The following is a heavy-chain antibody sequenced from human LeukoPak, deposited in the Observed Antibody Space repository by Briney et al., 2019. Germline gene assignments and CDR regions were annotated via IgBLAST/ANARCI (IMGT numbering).Heavy chain of an antibody. D-gene: IGHD5-12*01. J-gene: IGHJ4*02. Sequence: PSETLSLTCTVSGGSISSYYWSWIRQPPGKGLEWIGYIYYSGSTNYNPSLKSRVTISVDTSKNQFSLKLSSVTAADTAVYYCARQGAWVATIDYWGQGTLVTVSS. CDR1: GGSISSYY. CDR2: IYYSGST. V-gene: IGHV4-59*08. CDR3: ARQGAWVATIDY.